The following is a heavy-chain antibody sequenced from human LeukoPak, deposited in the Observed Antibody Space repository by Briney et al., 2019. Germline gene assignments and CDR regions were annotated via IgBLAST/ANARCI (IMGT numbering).Heavy chain of an antibody. CDR3: AREGVNSPGDTFDV. Sequence: GGSLRLSCAASGFTFRSYAMHWVRQAPGKGLEWVAVMSYDGDDGSNIYYADSVKGRFTISRDNSKSTLYLQMNSLRPEDTAVYYCAREGVNSPGDTFDVWGQGTMVTVSS. J-gene: IGHJ3*01. CDR2: MSYDGDDGSNI. CDR1: GFTFRSYA. D-gene: IGHD3-3*01. V-gene: IGHV3-30-3*01.